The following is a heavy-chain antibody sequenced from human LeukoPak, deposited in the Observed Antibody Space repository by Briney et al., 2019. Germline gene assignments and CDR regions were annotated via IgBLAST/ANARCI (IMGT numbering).Heavy chain of an antibody. CDR1: GFTFSSYA. J-gene: IGHJ6*02. D-gene: IGHD1-26*01. Sequence: PGGSLRLSCAASGFTFSSYAMSWVRQAPGKGLEWVSAISGSGGSTYYADSVKGRFTISRDNSKNTLYLQMNSLRAEDTAVYYCAKVGGSSPYYYGMDVWGQGTTDTVSS. CDR3: AKVGGSSPYYYGMDV. CDR2: ISGSGGST. V-gene: IGHV3-23*01.